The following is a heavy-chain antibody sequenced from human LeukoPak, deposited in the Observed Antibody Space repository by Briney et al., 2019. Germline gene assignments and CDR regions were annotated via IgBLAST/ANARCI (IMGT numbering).Heavy chain of an antibody. J-gene: IGHJ4*02. D-gene: IGHD6-19*01. CDR3: AKAVAGTSDY. CDR1: GFTFSNYG. CDR2: ISSSGSTI. V-gene: IGHV3-48*04. Sequence: PGGSLRLSCAASGFTFSNYGIHWVRQAPGKGLEWVSFISSSGSTIYYADSVKGRFTISRDNAKNSLYLQMNSLRAEDTAVYYCAKAVAGTSDYWGQGTLVTVSS.